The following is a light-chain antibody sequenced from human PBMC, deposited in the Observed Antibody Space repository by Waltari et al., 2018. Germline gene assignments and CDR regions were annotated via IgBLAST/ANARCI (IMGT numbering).Light chain of an antibody. CDR3: QRYGSLVA. CDR2: GVS. Sequence: EIVLTQSPDILSLSPGERATLSCRASQVISSTYVAWYQQKPGQAPRLRIYGVSSRATGIPYRFSGSGSGTDFTLTISSLEPEDFAVYFCQRYGSLVAFGQGTKVEIK. V-gene: IGKV3-20*01. CDR1: QVISSTY. J-gene: IGKJ1*01.